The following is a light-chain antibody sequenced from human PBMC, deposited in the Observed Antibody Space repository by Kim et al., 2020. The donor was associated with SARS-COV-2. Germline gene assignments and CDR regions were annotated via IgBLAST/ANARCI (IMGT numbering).Light chain of an antibody. J-gene: IGKJ1*01. CDR1: QSVGDR. CDR3: QQFKTYET. CDR2: GAS. V-gene: IGKV1-5*03. Sequence: DIQMTQSPSTLSASVGNIVTITCRASQSVGDRLAWYQQKPGKAPKLLIYGASTLQSGVPSRFSGSGSGTEFTLTISSLQPDDFATYCCQQFKTYETFGQGTKVEIK.